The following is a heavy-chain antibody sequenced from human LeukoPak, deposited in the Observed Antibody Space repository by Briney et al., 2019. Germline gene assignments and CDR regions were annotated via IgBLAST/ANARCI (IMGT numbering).Heavy chain of an antibody. D-gene: IGHD2-21*02. CDR2: IYSGGNT. CDR3: ARRGAYCGGDCYAY. Sequence: GGSLRLSCAASGFMFSSYAMTWVRQAPGKRLEWVSVIYSGGNTYYPDSVKGRFSISRDTSKNTLYLQMNRLRAGDTAVYYCARRGAYCGGDCYAYWGQGTLVTVSS. J-gene: IGHJ4*02. V-gene: IGHV3-23*03. CDR1: GFMFSSYA.